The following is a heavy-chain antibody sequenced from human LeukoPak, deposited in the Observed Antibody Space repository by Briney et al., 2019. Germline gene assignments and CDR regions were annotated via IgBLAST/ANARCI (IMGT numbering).Heavy chain of an antibody. V-gene: IGHV3-53*01. J-gene: IGHJ4*01. D-gene: IGHD1-26*01. CDR2: IYSGGST. CDR1: GFTVSTNY. CDR3: ARLASGSYGPLTPFDY. Sequence: GGSERLFCAASGFTVSTNYMSWVRQAPGKGLEWVSVIYSGGSTYYADSVKGRFTISRDKSKNTLFLQMNSLRADDTAVYYSARLASGSYGPLTPFDYWGRGSLVTVSS.